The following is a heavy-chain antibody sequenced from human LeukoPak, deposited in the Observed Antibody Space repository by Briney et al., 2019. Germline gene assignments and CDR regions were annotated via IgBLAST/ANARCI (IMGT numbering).Heavy chain of an antibody. J-gene: IGHJ4*02. CDR2: IIPIFGTA. D-gene: IGHD3-22*01. V-gene: IGHV1-69*05. CDR1: GGTFSSYA. CDR3: ASHHYYDSSGYLHYFDY. Sequence: ASVKVSCKASGGTFSSYAISWVRQAPGKGLEWMGGIIPIFGTANYAQKFQGRVTITTDESTSKAYMELSSLRSEDTAVYYCASHHYYDSSGYLHYFDYWGQGTLVTVSS.